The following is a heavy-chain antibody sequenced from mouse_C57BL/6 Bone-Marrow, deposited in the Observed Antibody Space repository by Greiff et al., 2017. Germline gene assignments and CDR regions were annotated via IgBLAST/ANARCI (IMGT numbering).Heavy chain of an antibody. CDR3: ARIAIYYYGSSWYFDV. V-gene: IGHV8-8*01. Sequence: QVTLKESGPGILQPSQTLSLTCSFSGFSLSTFGMGVGWIRQPSGKGLEWLAHIWWDDDKYYNPALKSRLTISKDTSKNQVFLKIANVDTADTATYYCARIAIYYYGSSWYFDVWGTGTTVTVSS. D-gene: IGHD1-1*01. CDR2: IWWDDDK. J-gene: IGHJ1*03. CDR1: GFSLSTFGMG.